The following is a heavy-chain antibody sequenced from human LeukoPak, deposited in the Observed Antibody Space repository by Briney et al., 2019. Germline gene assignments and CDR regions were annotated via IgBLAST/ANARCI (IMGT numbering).Heavy chain of an antibody. V-gene: IGHV1-24*01. CDR1: GYTLTELS. J-gene: IGHJ4*02. Sequence: ASVKVSCKVSGYTLTELSMHWVRQAPGKGLEWLGGFDPEDGETIYAQKFQGRVTMTEDTSTDTAYMELSSLRSEDTAVYYCATEGPYDSSGPQFDWGQGTLVTVSS. CDR3: ATEGPYDSSGPQFD. CDR2: FDPEDGET. D-gene: IGHD3-22*01.